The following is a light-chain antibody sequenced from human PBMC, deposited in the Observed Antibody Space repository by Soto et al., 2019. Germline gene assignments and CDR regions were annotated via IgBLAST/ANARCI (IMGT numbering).Light chain of an antibody. V-gene: IGLV1-40*01. J-gene: IGLJ2*01. Sequence: VLTQPPSVSGAPGQRVTISCTGSSSNIGAGYDVHWYQQLPGSAPKLLIYGNNNRPSGVPDRFSGSKSGTSASLAITGLQAEDEADYYCQSYDSSLSGYVVFGGGTKVTVL. CDR2: GNN. CDR1: SSNIGAGYD. CDR3: QSYDSSLSGYVV.